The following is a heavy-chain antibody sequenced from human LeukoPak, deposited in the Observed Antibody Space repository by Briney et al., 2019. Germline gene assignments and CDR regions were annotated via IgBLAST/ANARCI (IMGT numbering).Heavy chain of an antibody. Sequence: GGSLRLSCAASGFTFSGYWMTWVRQAPGKGLEWVANIKQDGSEKDYVDSVKGRFTISRDNAKNSVYLQMNSLRAEDTAVYYSATSGRVYSGITPFDYWGQGTLVTVSS. CDR1: GFTFSGYW. CDR3: ATSGRVYSGITPFDY. J-gene: IGHJ4*02. V-gene: IGHV3-7*03. CDR2: IKQDGSEK. D-gene: IGHD3-10*01.